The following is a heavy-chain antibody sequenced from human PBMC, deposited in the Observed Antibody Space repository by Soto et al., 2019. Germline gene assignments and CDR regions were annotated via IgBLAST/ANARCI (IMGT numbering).Heavy chain of an antibody. Sequence: PGESLKISCNGSGYIFTSYWISWVRQMPGKGLEWMGRIDPSDSYTNYSPSFQGHVTISADKSISTAYLQWSSLKASDTAMYYCARSSRYSYGSVYYFDYWGQGTLVTVSS. CDR3: ARSSRYSYGSVYYFDY. V-gene: IGHV5-10-1*01. CDR1: GYIFTSYW. CDR2: IDPSDSYT. D-gene: IGHD5-18*01. J-gene: IGHJ4*02.